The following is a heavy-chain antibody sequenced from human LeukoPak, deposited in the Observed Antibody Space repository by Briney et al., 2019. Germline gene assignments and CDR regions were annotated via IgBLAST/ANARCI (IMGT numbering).Heavy chain of an antibody. CDR1: GVSISSADY. D-gene: IGHD2-15*01. Sequence: SETLSLTCTVSGVSISSADYWSWIRQPPRKGLEWVGYIHHSGRTHYNPSLKSRATLSLDTSKSQFSLKLTSVTAADTAVYYCAREVDVPSTSDGFDIWGQGTVVTVSS. CDR2: IHHSGRT. J-gene: IGHJ3*02. CDR3: AREVDVPSTSDGFDI. V-gene: IGHV4-31*03.